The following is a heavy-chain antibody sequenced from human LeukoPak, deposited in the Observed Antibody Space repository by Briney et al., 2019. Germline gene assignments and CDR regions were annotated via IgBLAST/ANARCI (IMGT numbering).Heavy chain of an antibody. Sequence: GRSLRLSCAASGFTFSSYGMHWVRQAPGKGLEWVAVISYDGSNKYYADSVKGRFTISRDNSKNTLYLQMNSLRAKDTAVYYCASSGYSSGWYPLNYWGQGTLVTVSS. V-gene: IGHV3-30*03. D-gene: IGHD6-19*01. CDR1: GFTFSSYG. CDR3: ASSGYSSGWYPLNY. CDR2: ISYDGSNK. J-gene: IGHJ4*02.